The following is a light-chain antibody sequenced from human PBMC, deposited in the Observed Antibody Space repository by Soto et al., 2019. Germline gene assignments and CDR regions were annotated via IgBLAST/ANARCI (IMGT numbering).Light chain of an antibody. J-gene: IGKJ1*01. CDR2: GAS. Sequence: EIVMTQSPATLSVSPGETTRLSCRASQSINSDVAWYQQKVGQTPRLLIHGASTRATGIAARFSGSGSGTEFTLTIISLQSDDFAVYYCQQYKNWPPWTFGQGTKVDI. CDR1: QSINSD. CDR3: QQYKNWPPWT. V-gene: IGKV3D-15*01.